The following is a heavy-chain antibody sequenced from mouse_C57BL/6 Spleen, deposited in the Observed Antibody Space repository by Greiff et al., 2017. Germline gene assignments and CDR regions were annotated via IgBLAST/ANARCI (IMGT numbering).Heavy chain of an antibody. CDR3: ARRYGTTSYWYFDV. CDR2: IDPEDGET. J-gene: IGHJ1*03. D-gene: IGHD2-13*01. V-gene: IGHV14-2*01. Sequence: DVKLQESGAELVKPGASVKLSCTASGFNIKDYYMHWVKQRTEQGLEWIGRIDPEDGETTYAPKFQGKATITADTSSNTAYLQLSSLTSEDTAVYYCARRYGTTSYWYFDVWGTGTTVTVSS. CDR1: GFNIKDYY.